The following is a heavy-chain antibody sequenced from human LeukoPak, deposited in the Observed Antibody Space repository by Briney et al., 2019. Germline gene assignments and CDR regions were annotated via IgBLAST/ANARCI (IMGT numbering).Heavy chain of an antibody. CDR3: ARDDLGVTMFDY. CDR2: IYYSGST. V-gene: IGHV4-30-4*01. CDR1: GGSISSGDYY. D-gene: IGHD4-17*01. J-gene: IGHJ4*02. Sequence: SQTLSLTCTVSGGSISSGDYYWSWIRQPPGKGLEWIGYIYYSGSTYYNPSLKSRVTISVDTSKNQFSLKLSSVTAADTAVYYCARDDLGVTMFDYWGQGTLVTVSS.